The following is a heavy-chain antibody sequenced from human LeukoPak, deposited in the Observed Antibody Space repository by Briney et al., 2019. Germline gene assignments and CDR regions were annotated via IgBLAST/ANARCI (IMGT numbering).Heavy chain of an antibody. Sequence: GGSLRLSCGASGFPFSNYDMHWVRQAPGKGLDWVSAIDTVGNTYYSGSVEGRFTISRDNAKNSLYLQMNSLRAEDTAVYYCARDRQIAYWGEGTLVTVSS. CDR1: GFPFSNYD. CDR3: ARDRQIAY. CDR2: IDTVGNT. V-gene: IGHV3-13*01. J-gene: IGHJ4*02.